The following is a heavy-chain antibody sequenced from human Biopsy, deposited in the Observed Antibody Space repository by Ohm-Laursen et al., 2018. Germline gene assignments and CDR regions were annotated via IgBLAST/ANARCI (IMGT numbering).Heavy chain of an antibody. V-gene: IGHV1-69*13. Sequence: ASVKVSCKASGGTFIDYAISWVRQAPGQGLKWMGGIIPMFGTANYAQMFQGRVTISADESTSTSYMELSSLTTEDTAIYYCARGPHSGSHSCFDYWGRGTLVTVSS. CDR2: IIPMFGTA. CDR1: GGTFIDYA. J-gene: IGHJ4*02. D-gene: IGHD1-26*01. CDR3: ARGPHSGSHSCFDY.